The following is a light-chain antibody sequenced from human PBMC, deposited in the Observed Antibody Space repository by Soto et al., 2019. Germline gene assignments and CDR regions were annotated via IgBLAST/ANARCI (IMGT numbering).Light chain of an antibody. CDR1: QGISSW. Sequence: DIQMTQSPSSVSASVGDRVTITCRASQGISSWLAWYQQKPGKAPKLLIYGATSLQSGVPSRFSGRGSGTEFTLTISNLQPEDFATYYCLQHNSFPRTFGQGTKVDIK. V-gene: IGKV1-12*01. CDR3: LQHNSFPRT. CDR2: GAT. J-gene: IGKJ1*01.